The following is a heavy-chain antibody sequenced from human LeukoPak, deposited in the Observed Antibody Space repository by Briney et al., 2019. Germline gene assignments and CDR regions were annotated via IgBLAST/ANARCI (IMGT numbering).Heavy chain of an antibody. CDR1: GGSISSGGYY. CDR2: VYYSGST. D-gene: IGHD1-7*01. CDR3: ARSKLELRFILFDY. J-gene: IGHJ4*02. V-gene: IGHV4-31*03. Sequence: PSQTLSLTCTVSGGSISSGGYYWSWIRQHPGKGLEWIGYVYYSGSTYYNPSLKSRVTISVDTSKNQFSLKLSSVTAADTAVYYCARSKLELRFILFDYWGQGTVVTVSS.